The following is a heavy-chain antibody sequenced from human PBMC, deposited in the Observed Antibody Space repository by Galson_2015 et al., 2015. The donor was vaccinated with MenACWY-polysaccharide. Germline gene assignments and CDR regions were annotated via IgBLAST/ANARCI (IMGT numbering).Heavy chain of an antibody. J-gene: IGHJ5*02. CDR1: GFTFSSYD. V-gene: IGHV3-74*01. CDR2: INRNGRNT. D-gene: IGHD6-6*01. CDR3: ARGISSST. Sequence: FLRLSCTASGFTFSSYDTHWVRQAPGKGLVWMSRINRNGRNTDYADTVKGRFTISRNNAKNTLFFQMNSLRAEDTAVYYCARGISSSTWGLGVLVTVSS.